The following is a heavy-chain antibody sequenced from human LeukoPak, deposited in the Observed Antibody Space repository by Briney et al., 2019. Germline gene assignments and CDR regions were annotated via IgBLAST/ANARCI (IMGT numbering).Heavy chain of an antibody. D-gene: IGHD5/OR15-5a*01. CDR1: GFILSDYN. CDR3: ARATYIVSTILLVY. V-gene: IGHV3-30*04. CDR2: ISYDGSNK. Sequence: PGGSLRLSCAASGFILSDYNMHWVRQAPGKGLEWVAVISYDGSNKYYADSVKGRFTISRDNSKNTLYLQMNSLRAEDTAVYYCARATYIVSTILLVYWGQGTLVTVSS. J-gene: IGHJ4*02.